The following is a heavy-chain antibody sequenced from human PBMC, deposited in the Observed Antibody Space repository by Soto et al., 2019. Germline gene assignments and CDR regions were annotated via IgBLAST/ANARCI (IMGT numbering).Heavy chain of an antibody. CDR1: GFTFSSYW. V-gene: IGHV3-7*05. CDR2: IKQDGSEK. Sequence: GGSLRLSCAASGFTFSSYWMSWVRQAPGKGLEWVANIKQDGSEKYYVDSVKGRFTISRDNAKNSLYLQMNSLRAEDTAVYYCARDGGDYEGDNWFDPWGQGTLVTVSS. CDR3: ARDGGDYEGDNWFDP. J-gene: IGHJ5*02. D-gene: IGHD4-17*01.